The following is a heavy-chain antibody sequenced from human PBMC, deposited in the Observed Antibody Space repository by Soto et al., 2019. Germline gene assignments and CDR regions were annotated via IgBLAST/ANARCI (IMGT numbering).Heavy chain of an antibody. J-gene: IGHJ4*02. CDR2: IYHSGST. V-gene: IGHV4-4*02. CDR3: ESEGHFGGGIQPLDS. CDR1: GVCMSSSNW. D-gene: IGHD3-10*01. Sequence: PSETLALACAVSGVCMSSSNWWGRVSKPPGKGLEWIGEIYHSGSTKYSPSLKSRVTMSVDTSKNHFSLKLISVTTADTAVYVCESEGHFGGGIQPLDSWGQGTLVTVSS.